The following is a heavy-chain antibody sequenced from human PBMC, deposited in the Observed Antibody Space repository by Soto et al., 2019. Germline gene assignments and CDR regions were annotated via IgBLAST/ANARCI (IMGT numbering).Heavy chain of an antibody. CDR2: IIPIFGTA. V-gene: IGHV1-69*13. CDR1: GGTFSSYA. J-gene: IGHJ4*02. CDR3: AGTTSVCCRIGNRVGAPDSYYFDY. Sequence: GASVKVSCKASGGTFSSYAISWVRQAPGEGLEWMGGIIPIFGTANYAQKFQDRVTINADEYTNTDTLQPSRQSAADTAVCKCAGTTSVCCRIGNRVGAPDSYYFDYWGQGTLVTVSS. D-gene: IGHD1-26*01.